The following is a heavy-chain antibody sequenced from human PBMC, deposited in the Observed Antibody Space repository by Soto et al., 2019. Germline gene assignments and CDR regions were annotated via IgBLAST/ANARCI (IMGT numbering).Heavy chain of an antibody. J-gene: IGHJ4*02. D-gene: IGHD3-16*01. Sequence: QVQLVQSGAEVKKPGSLVKVSCKASGGSFRNFVMSWVRQAPGQGLEWMGGIIPNSGTTNYAQKFQGRVTITADESTSTAYMELSGLTSDDTSLYYCARDLGGEATIRFWGQGTLVTVSS. V-gene: IGHV1-69*01. CDR2: IIPNSGTT. CDR3: ARDLGGEATIRF. CDR1: GGSFRNFV.